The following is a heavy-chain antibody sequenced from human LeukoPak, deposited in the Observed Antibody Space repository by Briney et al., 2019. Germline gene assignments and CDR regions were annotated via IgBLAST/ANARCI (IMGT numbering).Heavy chain of an antibody. CDR1: GGSISNNY. CDR3: ARSPDILTGYYSRFDY. V-gene: IGHV4-59*01. Sequence: PSETLSLTCTVSGGSISNNYWSWIRQPPGKGLEWIGYIYYSGSTNYNPSLKSRVTISVDTSKNQFSLKLSSVTAADTAVYYCARSPDILTGYYSRFDYWGQGTLVTVSS. CDR2: IYYSGST. J-gene: IGHJ4*02. D-gene: IGHD3-9*01.